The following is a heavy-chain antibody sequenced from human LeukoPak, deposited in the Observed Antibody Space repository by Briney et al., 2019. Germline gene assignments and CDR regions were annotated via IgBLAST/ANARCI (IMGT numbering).Heavy chain of an antibody. Sequence: PGRSLRLSCAASGFTFSSFGIHWVRQAPGKGLEWVAVISYDGSNKYFADSVKGRFTISRDNSKNSLYLQMNSLRAEDTAVYYCARDWSSTSSKKDLWGQGKMVTVSS. D-gene: IGHD6-6*01. CDR3: ARDWSSTSSKKDL. J-gene: IGHJ3*01. CDR2: ISYDGSNK. V-gene: IGHV3-30*03. CDR1: GFTFSSFG.